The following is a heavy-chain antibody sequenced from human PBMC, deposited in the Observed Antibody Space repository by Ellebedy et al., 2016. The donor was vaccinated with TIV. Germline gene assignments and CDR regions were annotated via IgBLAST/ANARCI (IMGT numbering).Heavy chain of an antibody. J-gene: IGHJ6*02. CDR1: GYTLTELS. D-gene: IGHD6-19*01. Sequence: AASVKVSCKVSGYTLTELSMHWVRQAPGKGLEWMGGFDPEDGETIYAQKFQGRVTMTEDTSTDTAYMELSSLRSEDTAVYYCATDLPNRIAVAGAYGYGMDVWGQGTTVTVSS. V-gene: IGHV1-24*01. CDR3: ATDLPNRIAVAGAYGYGMDV. CDR2: FDPEDGET.